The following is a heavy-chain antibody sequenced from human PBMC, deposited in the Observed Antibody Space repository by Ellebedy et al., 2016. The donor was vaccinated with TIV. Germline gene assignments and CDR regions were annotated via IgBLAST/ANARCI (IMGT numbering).Heavy chain of an antibody. CDR3: VRDGAYGDYSPGYYGMDV. V-gene: IGHV3-7*03. CDR2: INQDGSRI. Sequence: GGSLRLSCAASGFTFNSYWTSWVRQAPGEGLEWVANINQDGSRIYYVDSVKGRFTISRDNAKNSVYLRMDTLRVEDTAVYHCVRDGAYGDYSPGYYGMDVWGQGTTVTVSS. CDR1: GFTFNSYW. D-gene: IGHD3-22*01. J-gene: IGHJ6*02.